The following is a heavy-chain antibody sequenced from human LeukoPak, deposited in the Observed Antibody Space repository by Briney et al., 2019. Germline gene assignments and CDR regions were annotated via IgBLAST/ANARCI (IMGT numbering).Heavy chain of an antibody. CDR2: ISGSGGST. CDR1: GFTFSSYG. D-gene: IGHD3-16*01. Sequence: HPGGSLRLSCAASGFTFSSYGMSWVRQAPGKGLEWVSAISGSGGSTYYADSVKGRFTISRDNAKNSLYLQVNSLRDEDTAVYYFARGGYLITFGGVDYWGQGTLVTVSS. CDR3: ARGGYLITFGGVDY. J-gene: IGHJ4*02. V-gene: IGHV3-23*01.